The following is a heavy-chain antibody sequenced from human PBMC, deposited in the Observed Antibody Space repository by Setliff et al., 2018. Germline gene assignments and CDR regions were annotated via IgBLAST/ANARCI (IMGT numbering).Heavy chain of an antibody. CDR1: GYTLSRHY. Sequence: ASVKVSCKATGYTLSRHYMHWARQAPGQGLEWMGIINVGGGSTTYAQNLQGRVTMTRDTSTSTLYMELASLISEDTAVYSCAASVGGAPFYSGLDVWGQGTTVTVSS. J-gene: IGHJ6*02. CDR2: INVGGGST. D-gene: IGHD2-15*01. V-gene: IGHV1-46*01. CDR3: AASVGGAPFYSGLDV.